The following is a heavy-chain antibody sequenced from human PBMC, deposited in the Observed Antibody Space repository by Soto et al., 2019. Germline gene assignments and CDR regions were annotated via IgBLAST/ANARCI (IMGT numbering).Heavy chain of an antibody. CDR2: INSDGRST. V-gene: IGHV3-74*01. J-gene: IGHJ4*02. CDR1: GFTFSSYW. CDR3: VRTSLVVAAATREDY. D-gene: IGHD2-15*01. Sequence: EVQLVESGGGLVLPGGSRRLSCAASGFTFSSYWMHWVRQAPGKGLVWVSRINSDGRSTSYADSVKGRFTISRDNAKNTLYLQMNSLRAEDTAVYYCVRTSLVVAAATREDYWGQGTLVTVSS.